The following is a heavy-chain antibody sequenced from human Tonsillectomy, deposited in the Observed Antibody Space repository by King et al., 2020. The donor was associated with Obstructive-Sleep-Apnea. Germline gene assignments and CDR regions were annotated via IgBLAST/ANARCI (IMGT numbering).Heavy chain of an antibody. V-gene: IGHV1-18*01. J-gene: IGHJ4*02. CDR3: TRDRVSGSSSPRFDY. CDR1: GYTFTSYG. D-gene: IGHD1-26*01. CDR2: ISAYNGNT. Sequence: QVQLVESGAEVKKPGASVKVSCKASGYTFTSYGISWVRQAPGQGVEWMAWISAYNGNTNYAQKIQGRVTMTTDTSTSTAYMELRSLTSDDTAVYYCTRDRVSGSSSPRFDYWGQGTLVSVSS.